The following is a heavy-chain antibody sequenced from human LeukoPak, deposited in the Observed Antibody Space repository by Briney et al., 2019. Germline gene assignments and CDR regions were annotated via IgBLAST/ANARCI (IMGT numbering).Heavy chain of an antibody. CDR1: GGSIRNYY. CDR3: ARRYAASPGERFDY. Sequence: SETLSLTCSVAGGSIRNYYWTWIRQPPGKGLEWIGYIYSSGNTNYNPSLNSRVTISLDTSKNQFSLMLRSLTAADTAVYYCARRYAASPGERFDYWGQGTLVTVSS. J-gene: IGHJ4*02. CDR2: IYSSGNT. V-gene: IGHV4-4*08. D-gene: IGHD2-2*01.